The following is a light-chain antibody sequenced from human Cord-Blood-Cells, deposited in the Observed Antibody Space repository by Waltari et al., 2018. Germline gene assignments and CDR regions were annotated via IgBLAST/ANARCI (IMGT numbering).Light chain of an antibody. Sequence: QSALTQPASVSGSPGQSITISCTGTSSDVGGYTSVSWYQQHPGKAPKLMSYDVSNRPSGVSNRFSGSKSGNTASLTISGLQAEDEADYYCSSYTSSSTLDVVFGGGTKLTAL. J-gene: IGLJ2*01. V-gene: IGLV2-14*01. CDR2: DVS. CDR1: SSDVGGYTS. CDR3: SSYTSSSTLDVV.